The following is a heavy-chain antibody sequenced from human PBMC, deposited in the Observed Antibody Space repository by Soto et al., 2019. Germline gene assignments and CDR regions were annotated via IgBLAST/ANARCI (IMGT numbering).Heavy chain of an antibody. V-gene: IGHV4-39*01. CDR3: ARQRTSVVTQAYFDD. CDR1: GGSINSRSYY. D-gene: IGHD2-21*02. Sequence: PSETLSLTCTVSGGSINSRSYYWGWIRQSPGKGLERIGSIYYSGSTYYNPSLKSRVAMSVDTSKNQFSLKLRSVSAADTAVYYCARQRTSVVTQAYFDDWGQGSLVTVSS. J-gene: IGHJ4*02. CDR2: IYYSGST.